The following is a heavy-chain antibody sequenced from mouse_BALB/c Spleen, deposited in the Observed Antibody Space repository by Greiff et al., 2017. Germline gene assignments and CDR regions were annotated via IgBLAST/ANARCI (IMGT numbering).Heavy chain of an antibody. V-gene: IGHV5-6-3*01. CDR1: GFTFSSYG. CDR2: INSNGGST. CDR3: ARGYDGYAMDY. Sequence: EVKVVESGGGLVQPGGSLKLSCAASGFTFSSYGMSWVRQTPDKRLELVATINSNGGSTYYPDSVKGRFTISRDNAKNTLYLQMSSLKSEDTAMYYCARGYDGYAMDYWGQGTSVTVSS. J-gene: IGHJ4*01. D-gene: IGHD2-14*01.